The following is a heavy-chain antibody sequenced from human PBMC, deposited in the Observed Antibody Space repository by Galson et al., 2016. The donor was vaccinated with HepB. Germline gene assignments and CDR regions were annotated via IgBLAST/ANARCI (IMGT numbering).Heavy chain of an antibody. Sequence: SLRLSCAASGFTFRSYAMNWVRQAPGKGLEWVSVISRTGGSTYYTDSVKGRFTISRDNSKDTLFLQMNSLRAEDTAIYYCAKDSEYFDFWSDHYRGTFLDYWGQGTLVTVSS. D-gene: IGHD3-3*01. CDR2: ISRTGGST. CDR3: AKDSEYFDFWSDHYRGTFLDY. J-gene: IGHJ4*02. V-gene: IGHV3-23*01. CDR1: GFTFRSYA.